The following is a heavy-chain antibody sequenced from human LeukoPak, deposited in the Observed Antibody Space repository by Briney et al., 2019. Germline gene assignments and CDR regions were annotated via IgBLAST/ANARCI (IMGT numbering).Heavy chain of an antibody. J-gene: IGHJ5*02. CDR3: AREWEQRLPNWFDP. V-gene: IGHV4-39*07. CDR1: GGSISSSSYY. CDR2: IYYSGST. Sequence: PSETLSLTCTVSGGSISSSSYYWGWIRQPPGKGLEWIGSIYYSGSTYYNPPLKSRVTISVDTSKNQFSLKLSSVTAADTAVYYCAREWEQRLPNWFDPWGQGTLVTVSS. D-gene: IGHD1-26*01.